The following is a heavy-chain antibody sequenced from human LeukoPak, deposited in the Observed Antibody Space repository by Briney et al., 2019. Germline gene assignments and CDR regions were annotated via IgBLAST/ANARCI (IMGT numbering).Heavy chain of an antibody. CDR1: GFTFSSYA. J-gene: IGHJ3*02. Sequence: PGGSLRLSCAASGFTFSSYAMSWVRQAPGKGLEWVSAISGSGGSTYYADSVKGRFAISRDNSKNTLYLQMNSLRAEDTAVYYCAKGMGVEMATISFGAFDIWGQGTMVTVSS. CDR3: AKGMGVEMATISFGAFDI. V-gene: IGHV3-23*01. CDR2: ISGSGGST. D-gene: IGHD5-24*01.